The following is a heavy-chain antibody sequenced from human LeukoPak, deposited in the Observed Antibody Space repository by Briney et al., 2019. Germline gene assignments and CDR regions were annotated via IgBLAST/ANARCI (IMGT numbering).Heavy chain of an antibody. Sequence: GGSLRLSCEASRFSFSTYPMGWVRRAPGKGLEWVSGISWNSGSIGYADSVKGRFTISRDNAKNSLYLQMNSLRAEDTAVYYCATGIGQQLGFFDYWGQGTLVTVSS. CDR1: RFSFSTYP. CDR2: ISWNSGSI. V-gene: IGHV3-9*01. D-gene: IGHD6-13*01. CDR3: ATGIGQQLGFFDY. J-gene: IGHJ4*02.